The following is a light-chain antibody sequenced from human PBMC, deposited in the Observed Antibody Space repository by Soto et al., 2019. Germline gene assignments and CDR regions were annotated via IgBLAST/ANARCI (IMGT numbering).Light chain of an antibody. CDR3: QHYNNWLALT. J-gene: IGKJ4*01. CDR2: GAS. CDR1: QSVSSN. Sequence: EIVMTQSPASLSVSPGERATLSCRASQSVSSNLAWYQQKPGQAPRLLIYGASTRATGIPARFSGSGSGTEFTFTISSLQSEDFAVYYCQHYNNWLALTFGGGTKVEIK. V-gene: IGKV3-15*01.